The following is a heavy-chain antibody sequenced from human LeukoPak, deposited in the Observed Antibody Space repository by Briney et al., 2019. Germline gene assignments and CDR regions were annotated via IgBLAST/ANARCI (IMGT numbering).Heavy chain of an antibody. CDR1: GFTVSSNY. V-gene: IGHV3-66*01. CDR2: IYSGGST. CDR3: ARDGERGSYFSY. J-gene: IGHJ4*02. Sequence: GGSLRLSCAASGFTVSSNYMSWVRQAPGKGLEWVSVIYSGGSTYYADSVKGRFTISRDNSKNTLYLQMNSLRAEDTAVYYCARDGERGSYFSYRGQGTLVTVSS. D-gene: IGHD3-16*01.